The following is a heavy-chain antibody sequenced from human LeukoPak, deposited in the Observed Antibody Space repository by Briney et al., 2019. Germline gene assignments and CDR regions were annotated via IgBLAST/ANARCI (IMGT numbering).Heavy chain of an antibody. Sequence: PSETLSLTCTVSGGSISSGSYYWSWIRQSPVKGLEWIGYIFPSGSAFYNPSLESRVTISLDTSENQFSLTLSSVTAADTAVYYCARRNHYFYYMDVWGKGTTVTVSS. V-gene: IGHV4-61*01. CDR2: IFPSGSA. CDR1: GGSISSGSYY. J-gene: IGHJ6*03. CDR3: ARRNHYFYYMDV.